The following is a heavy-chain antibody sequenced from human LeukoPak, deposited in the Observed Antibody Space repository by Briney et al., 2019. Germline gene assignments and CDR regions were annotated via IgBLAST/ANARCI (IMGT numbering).Heavy chain of an antibody. CDR1: GRSFSGYY. J-gene: IGHJ5*02. Sequence: SETLSLTCAVYGRSFSGYYWSWIRQPPGKGLEWIGEINHSGSTNYNPSLKSRVTISVDTSKNQFSLKLSSVTAADTAVYYCARGLRFLWFDPWGQGTLVTVSS. CDR3: ARGLRFLWFDP. V-gene: IGHV4-34*01. CDR2: INHSGST.